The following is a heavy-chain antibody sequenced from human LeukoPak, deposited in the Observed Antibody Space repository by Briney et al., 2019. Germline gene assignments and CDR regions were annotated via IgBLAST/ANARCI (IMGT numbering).Heavy chain of an antibody. CDR2: IYYSGST. Sequence: SETLSLTCTVSGGSISGSSYYWGWIRQPPGKGLEWIGSIYYSGSTYYNPSLKSRVTISVDTSKNQFSLKLNSVTATDTAVYYCARHYGRWGQGTLVTVSS. CDR3: ARHYGR. V-gene: IGHV4-39*01. CDR1: GGSISGSSYY. J-gene: IGHJ4*02. D-gene: IGHD3-10*01.